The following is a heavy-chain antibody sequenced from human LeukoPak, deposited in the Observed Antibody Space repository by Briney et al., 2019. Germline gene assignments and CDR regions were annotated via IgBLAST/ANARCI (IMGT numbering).Heavy chain of an antibody. J-gene: IGHJ4*02. CDR3: AREDILTGYESDFDY. CDR2: IKQDGSEK. D-gene: IGHD3-9*01. CDR1: GFTFSNYW. Sequence: GGSLRLSCAASGFTFSNYWLIWVRRAPGKGRAWVANIKQDGSEKYYVDSVKGRFTISRDNAKNSLYLQMNRLRAEDTAVYYCAREDILTGYESDFDYWGQGTLVTVSS. V-gene: IGHV3-7*01.